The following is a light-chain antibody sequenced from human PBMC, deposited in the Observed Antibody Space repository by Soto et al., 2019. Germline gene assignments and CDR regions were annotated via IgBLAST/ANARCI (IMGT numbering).Light chain of an antibody. Sequence: EIVLTQSPGTLSLSPGERATLSCRASQSVSSSYLAWYQQKPGKAPRLLIYGASSRATGIPERFSGSGSGTGFTLTISRLEPEDCAVYYCQQYGSSPPYTFGQGTKLEIK. CDR3: QQYGSSPPYT. CDR1: QSVSSSY. V-gene: IGKV3-20*01. CDR2: GAS. J-gene: IGKJ2*01.